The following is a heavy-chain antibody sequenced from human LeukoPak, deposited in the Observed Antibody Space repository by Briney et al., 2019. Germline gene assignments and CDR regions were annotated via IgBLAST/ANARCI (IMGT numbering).Heavy chain of an antibody. D-gene: IGHD2-8*01. CDR1: GYTFTGYY. CDR2: INPNSGGT. J-gene: IGHJ4*02. Sequence: ASVKVSCKASGYTFTGYYMHWVRQAPGQGLEWMGWINPNSGGTNYAQKFQGRVTMTRDTSISTAYMELSRLRSDDTAVYYCARGPIVLMVSEYDYWGQGTLVTVSS. V-gene: IGHV1-2*02. CDR3: ARGPIVLMVSEYDY.